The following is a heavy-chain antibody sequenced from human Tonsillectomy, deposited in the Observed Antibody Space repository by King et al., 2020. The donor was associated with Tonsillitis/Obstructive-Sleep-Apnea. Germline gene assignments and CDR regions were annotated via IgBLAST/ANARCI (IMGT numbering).Heavy chain of an antibody. CDR3: ARGGGYLAPFDY. V-gene: IGHV3-74*01. J-gene: IGHJ4*02. CDR2: INSDGSST. D-gene: IGHD3-22*01. CDR1: GFTFSSYW. Sequence: VQLVESGGGLVQPGGSLRLSCAASGFTFSSYWMHWVRQAPGKGLVWVSRINSDGSSTSYADSVKGRFTISRDNAKNTLYLQTNSLRAEDTAVYYCARGGGYLAPFDYWGQGTLVTVSS.